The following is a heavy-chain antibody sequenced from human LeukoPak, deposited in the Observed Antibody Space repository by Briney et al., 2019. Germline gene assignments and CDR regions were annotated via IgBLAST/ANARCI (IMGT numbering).Heavy chain of an antibody. CDR1: GFTVSSNY. Sequence: PGGSLRLSCAASGFTVSSNYMSWVRQAPGKGLGWVSVIYSGGSTYYAGSLRGRFTISRDNSKNTLYLQMTSLRAEDTAVYYCARDNRYGGCNNFDYWGQGALVTVSS. D-gene: IGHD1-26*01. CDR3: ARDNRYGGCNNFDY. J-gene: IGHJ4*02. V-gene: IGHV3-53*01. CDR2: IYSGGST.